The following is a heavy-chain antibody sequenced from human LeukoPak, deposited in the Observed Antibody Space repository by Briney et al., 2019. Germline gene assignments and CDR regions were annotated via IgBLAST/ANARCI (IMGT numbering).Heavy chain of an antibody. CDR1: GFTVSSNY. V-gene: IGHV3-66*01. Sequence: PGGSLRLSCAASGFTVSSNYMSWVRQAPGKGLEWVSVIYTGGTTYYADSVKGRFTISRDNSKNTLYLQMNSLRAEDTAVYYCARDEYGNNWFDPWGQGTLVTVSS. D-gene: IGHD4-17*01. J-gene: IGHJ5*02. CDR3: ARDEYGNNWFDP. CDR2: IYTGGTT.